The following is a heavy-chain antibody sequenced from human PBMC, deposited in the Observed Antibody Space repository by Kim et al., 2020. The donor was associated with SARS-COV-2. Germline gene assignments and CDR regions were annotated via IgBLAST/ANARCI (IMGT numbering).Heavy chain of an antibody. CDR3: ARQGWSGYYRGFDY. J-gene: IGHJ4*02. V-gene: IGHV5-51*01. Sequence: SPSFQGQVTISADKSISTAYLQWSSLKASDTAMYYCARQGWSGYYRGFDYWGQGTLVTVSS. D-gene: IGHD3-3*01.